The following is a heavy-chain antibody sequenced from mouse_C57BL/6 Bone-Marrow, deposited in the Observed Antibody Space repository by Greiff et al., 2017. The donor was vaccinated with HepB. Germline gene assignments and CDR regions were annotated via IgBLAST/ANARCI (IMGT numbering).Heavy chain of an antibody. Sequence: EESGPGLVKPSQSLSLTCSVPGYSITSGYYWNWIRQFPGNKLEWMGYISYDGSNNYNPSLKNRISITRDTSKNQFFLKLNSVTTEDTATYYCARDRGITTVSTYAMDYWGQGTSVTVSS. V-gene: IGHV3-6*01. D-gene: IGHD1-1*01. CDR1: GYSITSGYY. J-gene: IGHJ4*01. CDR3: ARDRGITTVSTYAMDY. CDR2: ISYDGSN.